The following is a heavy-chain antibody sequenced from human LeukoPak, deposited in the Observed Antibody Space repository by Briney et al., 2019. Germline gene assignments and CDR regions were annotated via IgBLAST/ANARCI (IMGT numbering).Heavy chain of an antibody. D-gene: IGHD3-3*01. CDR2: IIWNSGSI. V-gene: IGHV3-9*01. CDR3: AKCITIFRVVESCAFDI. Sequence: SLRLSCAASGFTFDDYAMHWVRQAPGKGLEWVSGIIWNSGSIGYADSVKGRFTISRDNAKNSLYLQMNSLRAEDTALYYCAKCITIFRVVESCAFDIWGQGTMVTVSS. CDR1: GFTFDDYA. J-gene: IGHJ3*02.